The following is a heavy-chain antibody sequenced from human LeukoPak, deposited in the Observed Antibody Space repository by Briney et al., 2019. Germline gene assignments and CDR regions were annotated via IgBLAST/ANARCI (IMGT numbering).Heavy chain of an antibody. CDR1: GGSISSYY. V-gene: IGHV4-59*08. CDR3: ARHGEIYCGGDCYSYYFDY. D-gene: IGHD2-21*02. CDR2: IYYSGST. Sequence: SETLSLTCTVSGGSISSYYWSWIRQPPGKGLEWIGYIYYSGSTNYNPSLKSRVTISVDTSKNQFSLKLSSVTAADTAVYYCARHGEIYCGGDCYSYYFDYWGQGTLVTVSS. J-gene: IGHJ4*02.